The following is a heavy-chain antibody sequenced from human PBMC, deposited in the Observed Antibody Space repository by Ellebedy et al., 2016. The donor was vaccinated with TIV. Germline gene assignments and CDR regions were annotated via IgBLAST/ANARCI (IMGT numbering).Heavy chain of an antibody. CDR2: IYSGGST. CDR1: GFTFSSYA. Sequence: GESLKISXAASGFTFSSYAMSWVRQAPGKGLEWVSVIYSGGSTYYADSVKGRFTISRDNSKNTLYLQMNSLRAEDTAVYYCAVVTRYSGYDWFDYWGQGTLVTVSS. J-gene: IGHJ4*02. V-gene: IGHV3-66*01. D-gene: IGHD5-12*01. CDR3: AVVTRYSGYDWFDY.